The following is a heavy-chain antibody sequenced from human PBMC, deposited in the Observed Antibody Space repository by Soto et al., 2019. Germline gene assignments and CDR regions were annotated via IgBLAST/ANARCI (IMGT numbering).Heavy chain of an antibody. CDR1: EFTFSHYW. CDR3: ARGGSVSVYFDY. Sequence: GGSLRLSCAASEFTFSHYWMSWLRQAPGGGLEWVANIKQDGSEIYYMDSVKGRFTISRDNAKNSLYLQMNSLRDEDTAVYYCARGGSVSVYFDYWGQGTLVTVSS. J-gene: IGHJ4*02. D-gene: IGHD6-19*01. CDR2: IKQDGSEI. V-gene: IGHV3-7*03.